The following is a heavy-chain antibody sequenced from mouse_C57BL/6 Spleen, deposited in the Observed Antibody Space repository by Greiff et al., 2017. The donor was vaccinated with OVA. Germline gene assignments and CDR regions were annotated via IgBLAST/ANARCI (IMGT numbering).Heavy chain of an antibody. V-gene: IGHV1-72*01. CDR1: GYTFTSHW. CDR2: IYPNSGGT. J-gene: IGHJ1*03. Sequence: QVHVKQPGAELVKPGASVKLSCKASGYTFTSHWMHWVKQRPGRGLEWIGRIYPNSGGTKYNEKFKSKATLTVDKPSSTAYMQLSSLTSEDSAVYYCAREGEYGYDPWYFDVWGTGTTVTVSS. D-gene: IGHD2-2*01. CDR3: AREGEYGYDPWYFDV.